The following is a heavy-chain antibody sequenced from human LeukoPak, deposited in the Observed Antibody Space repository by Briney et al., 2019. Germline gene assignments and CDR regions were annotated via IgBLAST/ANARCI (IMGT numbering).Heavy chain of an antibody. CDR1: GGTFSSYA. D-gene: IGHD2-8*01. CDR3: ARDQGMGPPGHHYYYYYGMDV. CDR2: IIPILSIA. V-gene: IGHV1-69*04. Sequence: GSSVKVSCKASGGTFSSYAISWVRQAPGQGLEWMGRIIPILSIANYAQKFQGRVTITADKSTSTAYMELSSLRSEDTAVYYCARDQGMGPPGHHYYYYYGMDVWGQGTTVTVSS. J-gene: IGHJ6*02.